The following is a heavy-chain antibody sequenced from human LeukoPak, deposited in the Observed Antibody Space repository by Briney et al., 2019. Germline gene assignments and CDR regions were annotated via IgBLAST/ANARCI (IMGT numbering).Heavy chain of an antibody. CDR2: VNHSGST. V-gene: IGHV4-34*01. CDR1: GGSFSGYY. Sequence: KPSETLSLTCAVYGGSFSGYYWSWIRQPPGKGLEWIGEVNHSGSTNYNPSLKSRVTISVDTSKNQFSLKLSSVTAADTAVYYCARGRGDDSSGYLLNWGQGTLVTVSS. J-gene: IGHJ4*02. D-gene: IGHD3-22*01. CDR3: ARGRGDDSSGYLLN.